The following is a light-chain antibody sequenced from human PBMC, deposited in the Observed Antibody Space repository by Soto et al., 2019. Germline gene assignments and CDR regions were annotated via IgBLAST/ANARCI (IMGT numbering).Light chain of an antibody. V-gene: IGKV3-20*01. J-gene: IGKJ3*01. CDR1: QSVSPY. Sequence: EIVLTQSPGTLSLSPGGRASLSCRASQSVSPYLAWDQQKPGQAPRLLIYGASTRAIGIPDRFSGSGSGTDLTLTISRLEPEDSAVYYCQQYVSSPFTFGPGTKVDIK. CDR2: GAS. CDR3: QQYVSSPFT.